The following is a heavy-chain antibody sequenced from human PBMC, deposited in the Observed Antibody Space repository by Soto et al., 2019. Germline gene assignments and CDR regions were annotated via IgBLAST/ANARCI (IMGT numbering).Heavy chain of an antibody. CDR2: ISPSSTYK. D-gene: IGHD6-13*01. CDR1: GFSLSDYS. J-gene: IGHJ3*02. V-gene: IGHV3-21*01. Sequence: GGSLRLSCVVSGFSLSDYSMNWVRQAPGKGLEWVSSISPSSTYKHYVDSVEGRFTISRDNAKDSLYLQMNSLRTEDTAVYYCARIVPAGYSFTWYTGFDIWGQGTVVTVSS. CDR3: ARIVPAGYSFTWYTGFDI.